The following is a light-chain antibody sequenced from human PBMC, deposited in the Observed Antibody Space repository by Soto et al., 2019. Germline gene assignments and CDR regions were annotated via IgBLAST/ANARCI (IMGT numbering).Light chain of an antibody. CDR3: QHYGTSTRT. Sequence: EIVLTQSPGTLSLSPGESATLSCRATQSVSATYLAWYQQKPGQAPRLLIYAASSRAPDIPDRFSGSGSGTDFTLAISRLEPEDFAVYWCQHYGTSTRTFGQGTKVEIK. CDR1: QSVSATY. V-gene: IGKV3-20*01. J-gene: IGKJ1*01. CDR2: AAS.